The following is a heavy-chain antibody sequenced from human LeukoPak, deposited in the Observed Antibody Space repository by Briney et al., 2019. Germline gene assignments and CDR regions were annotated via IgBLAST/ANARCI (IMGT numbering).Heavy chain of an antibody. J-gene: IGHJ4*02. D-gene: IGHD6-13*01. Sequence: SGGSLRLSCAASGFTFSTYPMHWVRQAPGKGLEWVSVIYSGGSTYYADSVKGRFTISRDNSKNTLYLQMNSLRVEDTAVYYCARARSSWLYFDYWGQGTLVTVSS. CDR3: ARARSSWLYFDY. V-gene: IGHV3-53*01. CDR2: IYSGGST. CDR1: GFTFSTYP.